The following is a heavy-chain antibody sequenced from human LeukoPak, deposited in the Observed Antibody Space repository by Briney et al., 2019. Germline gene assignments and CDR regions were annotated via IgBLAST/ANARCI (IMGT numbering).Heavy chain of an antibody. J-gene: IGHJ4*02. V-gene: IGHV4-59*01. D-gene: IGHD6-19*01. Sequence: PSETLSLTCTVSGGSISSYYCSWIRQPPGKGLEWIGYIYYSGSTTYNPSLKSRVTISVDTSKNQFSLKLSSVTAADTAVYYCARGWSSGWYRNDYWGQGTLVTVSS. CDR1: GGSISSYY. CDR2: IYYSGST. CDR3: ARGWSSGWYRNDY.